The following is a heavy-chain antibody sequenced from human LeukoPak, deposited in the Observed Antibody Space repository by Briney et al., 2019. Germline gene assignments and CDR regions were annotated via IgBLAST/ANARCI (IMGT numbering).Heavy chain of an antibody. Sequence: GGSLRLSCAASGFTFSSYSLNWDRQAPGEGLEWVSSISSGGGYIYYADSVKGRVTISRDNAKNSLYLQMNSLRAEDTALYYCARATGGFDYYFDSWGQGTLVTVSS. CDR3: ARATGGFDYYFDS. CDR2: ISSGGGYI. CDR1: GFTFSSYS. J-gene: IGHJ4*02. D-gene: IGHD5-12*01. V-gene: IGHV3-21*01.